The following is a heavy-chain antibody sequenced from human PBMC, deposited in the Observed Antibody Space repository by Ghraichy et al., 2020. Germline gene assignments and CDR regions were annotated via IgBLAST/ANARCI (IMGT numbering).Heavy chain of an antibody. Sequence: GGSLRLSCAASGFTFSTYWMHWVRQAPGKGLVWVSRINSDGSSTSYADSVKGRFTISRDNTKNTLYLQMNSLRAEDTAVYYCAREAEDGYNSDYWGQGTVVTVSS. J-gene: IGHJ4*02. CDR3: AREAEDGYNSDY. CDR2: INSDGSST. D-gene: IGHD5-24*01. V-gene: IGHV3-74*01. CDR1: GFTFSTYW.